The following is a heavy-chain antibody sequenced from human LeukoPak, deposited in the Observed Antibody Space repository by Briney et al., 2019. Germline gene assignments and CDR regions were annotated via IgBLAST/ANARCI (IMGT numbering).Heavy chain of an antibody. V-gene: IGHV3-43*02. J-gene: IGHJ4*02. D-gene: IGHD1-1*01. CDR1: GFTFDDYA. Sequence: GGSLRLSCAASGFTFDDYAMHWVRQAPGKGLEWASLISGDGGSTYYADSVKGRFTISRDNSKNSLYLQMNSLRTEDTALYYCAKVGSQTGTTSPFDYWGQGTLVTVSS. CDR3: AKVGSQTGTTSPFDY. CDR2: ISGDGGST.